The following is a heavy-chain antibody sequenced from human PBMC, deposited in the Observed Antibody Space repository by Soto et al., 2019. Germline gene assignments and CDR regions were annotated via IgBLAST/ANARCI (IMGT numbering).Heavy chain of an antibody. CDR2: IYPGDSDT. D-gene: IGHD1-20*01. J-gene: IGHJ3*02. CDR3: ARPPIGMTDAFDI. Sequence: GESLKISCKGSGYSFTSYWIGWVRQMPGKGLEWMGIIYPGDSDTRYSPSFQGQVTISADKAISTAYLQWSSLKASDTAMYYCARPPIGMTDAFDIWGQGTMVTVSS. CDR1: GYSFTSYW. V-gene: IGHV5-51*01.